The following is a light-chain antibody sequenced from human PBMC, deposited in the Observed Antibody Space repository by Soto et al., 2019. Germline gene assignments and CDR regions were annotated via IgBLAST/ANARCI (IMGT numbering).Light chain of an antibody. CDR2: VAS. CDR3: QQYGTSPWT. CDR1: QNIDGSF. Sequence: IVLTQSPGTLSLSPWERVTLSCRASQNIDGSFLAWYQQKPGQAPRFLIYVASTRATGSPARFSAGGSGTDFTLSISSVEPEDFAVYYCQQYGTSPWTFGQGTKVDIK. V-gene: IGKV3-20*01. J-gene: IGKJ1*01.